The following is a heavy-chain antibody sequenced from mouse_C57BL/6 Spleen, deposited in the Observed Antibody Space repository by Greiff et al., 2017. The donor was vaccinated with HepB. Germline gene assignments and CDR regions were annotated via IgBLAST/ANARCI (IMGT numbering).Heavy chain of an antibody. J-gene: IGHJ2*01. CDR2: IYPGDGDT. CDR1: GYAFSSSW. D-gene: IGHD1-1*01. Sequence: VQLQESGPELVKPGASVKISCKASGYAFSSSWMNWVKQRPGKGLEWIGRIYPGDGDTNYNGKFKGKATLTADKSSSTAYMQLSSLTSEDSAVYFCARRGFTTVVATYYFDYWGQGTTLTVSS. V-gene: IGHV1-82*01. CDR3: ARRGFTTVVATYYFDY.